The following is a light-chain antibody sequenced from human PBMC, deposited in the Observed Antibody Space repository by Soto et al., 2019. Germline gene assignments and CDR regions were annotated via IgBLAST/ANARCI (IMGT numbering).Light chain of an antibody. V-gene: IGKV3-20*01. Sequence: EIVLTQSPGTLSLFPGERATLSCRASQSLITRYLAWYQQKPGQAPRLLIYGASSRSTGIPDRFSGSGSGKDFTLTISRLEPEEFAVYSCQQYGTSPTFGQGTRLEIK. CDR1: QSLITRY. CDR3: QQYGTSPT. J-gene: IGKJ5*01. CDR2: GAS.